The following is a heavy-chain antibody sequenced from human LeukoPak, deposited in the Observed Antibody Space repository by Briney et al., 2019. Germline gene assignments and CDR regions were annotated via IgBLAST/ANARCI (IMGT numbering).Heavy chain of an antibody. D-gene: IGHD6-13*01. J-gene: IGHJ4*02. CDR3: ARDLGYSSTYGVFDY. CDR2: ISTSSSYI. Sequence: PGGSLRLSCAASGFTFSSYNMNWVRQAPGKGLEWVSSISTSSSYIYYADSVKGRFTISRDNAKNSLYLQMNSLRAEDTAVYYCARDLGYSSTYGVFDYWGQGTLVTVSS. V-gene: IGHV3-21*01. CDR1: GFTFSSYN.